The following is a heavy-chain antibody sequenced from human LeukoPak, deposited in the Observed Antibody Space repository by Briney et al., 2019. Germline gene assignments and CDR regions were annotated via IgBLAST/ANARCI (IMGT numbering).Heavy chain of an antibody. V-gene: IGHV3-30*02. D-gene: IGHD5-18*01. Sequence: GGSLRLSCAASGFTFSSYGMHWVRQAPGKGLEWVAFIRYDGSNKYYADSVKGRFTISRDNAKNSLYLQMNSLRAEDTALYYCAKERGYSYGLGDAFDIWGQGTMVTVSS. CDR1: GFTFSSYG. CDR3: AKERGYSYGLGDAFDI. CDR2: IRYDGSNK. J-gene: IGHJ3*02.